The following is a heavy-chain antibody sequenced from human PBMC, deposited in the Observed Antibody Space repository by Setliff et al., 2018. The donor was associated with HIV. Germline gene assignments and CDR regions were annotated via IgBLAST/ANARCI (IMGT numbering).Heavy chain of an antibody. V-gene: IGHV4-61*09. CDR2: IYTSGST. CDR1: GGSISSGSHY. J-gene: IGHJ4*02. CDR3: ARERSRGYTDPPRFDY. D-gene: IGHD5-18*01. Sequence: SETLSLTCTVSGGSISSGSHYWSWIRQPAGKGLEWIGHIYTSGSTNYNPSLKSRVTISVDTSKNQFSLRLTSVTAADTAVYYCARERSRGYTDPPRFDYWGQGTLVTVS.